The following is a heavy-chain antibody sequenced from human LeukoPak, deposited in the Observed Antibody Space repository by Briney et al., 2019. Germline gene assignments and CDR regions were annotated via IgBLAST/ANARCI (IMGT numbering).Heavy chain of an antibody. V-gene: IGHV1-3*01. Sequence: GASVKVSRKASGYTFTSYAMHWVRQAPGQRLEWMGWINAGNGNTKYSQKFQGRVTITRDTSASTAYMELSSLRSEDTAVYYCARGDIVVVPAAIVVFDYWGQGTLVTVSS. CDR2: INAGNGNT. CDR3: ARGDIVVVPAAIVVFDY. D-gene: IGHD2-2*02. J-gene: IGHJ4*02. CDR1: GYTFTSYA.